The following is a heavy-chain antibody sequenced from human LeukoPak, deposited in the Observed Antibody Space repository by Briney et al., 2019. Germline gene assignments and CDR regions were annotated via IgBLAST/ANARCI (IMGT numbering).Heavy chain of an antibody. D-gene: IGHD3-22*01. J-gene: IGHJ4*02. Sequence: SETLPLTCTVSGGSISSSSYYWGWIRQPPGKGLEWIGSIYYSGSTYYNPSLKSRVTISVDTSKNQFSLKLSSVTAADTAVYYCARQANYDSSGYPFDYWGQGTLVTVSS. CDR2: IYYSGST. V-gene: IGHV4-39*01. CDR3: ARQANYDSSGYPFDY. CDR1: GGSISSSSYY.